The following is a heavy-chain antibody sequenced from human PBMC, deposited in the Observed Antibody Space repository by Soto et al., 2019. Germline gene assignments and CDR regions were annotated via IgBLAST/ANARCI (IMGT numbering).Heavy chain of an antibody. J-gene: IGHJ4*02. CDR3: MNYKSGWEY. V-gene: IGHV4-39*01. CDR1: GVSISSRDYH. CDR2: ISYSGST. Sequence: QLQLQESGPGLVQPSETLSLTCTVSGVSISSRDYHWGWIRQPPGKGLEWIGMISYSGSTYYSPSLKSRVTISADTSNNQLSLRLSSVTAADTAVFHCMNYKSGWEYWGQGTVVTVSS. D-gene: IGHD6-19*01.